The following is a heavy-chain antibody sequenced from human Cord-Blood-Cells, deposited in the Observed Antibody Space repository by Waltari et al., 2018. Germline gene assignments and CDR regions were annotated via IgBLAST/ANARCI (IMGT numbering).Heavy chain of an antibody. CDR3: AKDRSGSYY. CDR2: IGGSGSST. V-gene: IGHV3-23*01. D-gene: IGHD1-26*01. J-gene: IGHJ4*02. CDR1: GFTFSSYA. Sequence: EVQLLESGGGLVQPGGSLRLSCAASGFTFSSYAMCWVRRAPGKGLAGVSAIGGSGSSTYYADSVKGRFTISRDNSKNTLYLQMNSLRAEDTAVYYCAKDRSGSYYWGQGTLVTVSS.